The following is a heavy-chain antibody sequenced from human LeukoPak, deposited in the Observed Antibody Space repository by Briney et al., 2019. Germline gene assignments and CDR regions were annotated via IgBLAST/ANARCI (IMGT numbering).Heavy chain of an antibody. CDR1: GFTVSSNY. CDR3: ARGTFYGGNSAFAFDI. D-gene: IGHD4-23*01. Sequence: GGSLRLSCAASGFTVSSNYMSWVRQAPGKGLEWVSVFSSGGSRYYADSVKGRLTISRDNSKNTLYFQMNSLRAEDTAVYYCARGTFYGGNSAFAFDIWGQGAMVTVSS. V-gene: IGHV3-53*01. J-gene: IGHJ3*02. CDR2: FSSGGSR.